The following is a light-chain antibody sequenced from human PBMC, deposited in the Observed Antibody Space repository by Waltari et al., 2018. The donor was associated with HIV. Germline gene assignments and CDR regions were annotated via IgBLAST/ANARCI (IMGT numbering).Light chain of an antibody. V-gene: IGLV1-44*01. J-gene: IGLJ2*01. CDR1: TSNIGTNV. CDR2: SNN. Sequence: QSVLAQPPSVSGTPGQRVTISCSGTTSNIGTNVVNCYQQVPGTAPKLLISSNNQRPSGVPDRFSGFKSGTSASLAINGLQSEDEADYYCATWDDTPTGHVLFGGGTKVTVL. CDR3: ATWDDTPTGHVL.